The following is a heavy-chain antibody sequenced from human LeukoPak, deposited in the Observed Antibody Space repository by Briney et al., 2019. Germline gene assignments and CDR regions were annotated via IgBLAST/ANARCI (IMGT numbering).Heavy chain of an antibody. Sequence: GESLKISCKGSGYRFTSYWIGWVRQMPGKGLEWMGIIYPADSNPRYRPSFQGQVTIPADKSISTAYLQWTSLKASDTAMYYCVKGGQTGFDFDYWGQGTLVTVSS. CDR3: VKGGQTGFDFDY. CDR1: GYRFTSYW. D-gene: IGHD5-12*01. V-gene: IGHV5-51*01. CDR2: IYPADSNP. J-gene: IGHJ4*02.